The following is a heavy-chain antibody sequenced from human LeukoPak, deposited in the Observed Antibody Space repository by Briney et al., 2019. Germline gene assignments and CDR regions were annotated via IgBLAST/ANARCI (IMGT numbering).Heavy chain of an antibody. V-gene: IGHV1-46*01. CDR1: GYTFTSYY. CDR2: INPSGGST. D-gene: IGHD2-21*02. Sequence: ASVKVSCKASGYTFTSYYMHRVRQAPGQGLEWMGIINPSGGSTSYAQKFQGRVTMTRDMSTSTVYMELSSLRSEDTAVYYCAREGVVVTAIRGYYYYYMDVWGKGTTVTVSS. CDR3: AREGVVVTAIRGYYYYYMDV. J-gene: IGHJ6*03.